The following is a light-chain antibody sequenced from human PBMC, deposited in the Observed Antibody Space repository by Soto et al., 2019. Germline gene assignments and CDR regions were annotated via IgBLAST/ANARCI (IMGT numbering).Light chain of an antibody. Sequence: IHMTQSPSTLSASVCGMFIISFRASQTISTWVAWYQHKTGKAPTLLIYDASSLESGVPSRFSGGGSGTEFTLTISSLQPDDFATYYCHQYHTYSTFGQGAKVDIK. CDR2: DAS. CDR3: HQYHTYST. V-gene: IGKV1-5*01. CDR1: QTISTW. J-gene: IGKJ1*01.